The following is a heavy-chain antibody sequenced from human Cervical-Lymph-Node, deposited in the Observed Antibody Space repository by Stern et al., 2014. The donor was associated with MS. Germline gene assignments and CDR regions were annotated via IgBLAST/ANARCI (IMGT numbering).Heavy chain of an antibody. Sequence: QVQLQESGPGLVRPSGTLSLTCAVSGASITTTNWWSWVRQPPGKGLEWIGEIYHTGRTNYNPSLQRRLNMSIDKSDNQFSLKLTSVTAADTAVYFCARIPEDTAMVAMMDYWGQGTLVTVSS. J-gene: IGHJ4*02. CDR1: GASITTTNW. V-gene: IGHV4-4*02. CDR2: IYHTGRT. CDR3: ARIPEDTAMVAMMDY. D-gene: IGHD5-18*01.